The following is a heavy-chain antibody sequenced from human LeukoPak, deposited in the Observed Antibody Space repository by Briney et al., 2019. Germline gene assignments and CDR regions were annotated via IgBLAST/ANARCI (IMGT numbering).Heavy chain of an antibody. CDR2: ISYDGSNK. CDR3: AKDVEMATTLGFDY. V-gene: IGHV3-30*18. J-gene: IGHJ4*02. Sequence: GGSLRLSCAASGFTFSSYGMPWVRQAPGKGLEWVAVISYDGSNKYYADSVKGRFTISRDNSKNTLYLQMNSLRAEDTAVYYCAKDVEMATTLGFDYWGQGTLVTVSS. CDR1: GFTFSSYG. D-gene: IGHD5-24*01.